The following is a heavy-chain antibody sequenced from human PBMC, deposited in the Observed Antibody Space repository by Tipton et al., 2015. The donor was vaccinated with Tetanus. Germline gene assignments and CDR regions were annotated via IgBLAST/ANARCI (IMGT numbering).Heavy chain of an antibody. CDR2: VENGGTA. J-gene: IGHJ4*02. CDR3: ARHVLALARVDPPDS. D-gene: IGHD3-10*01. V-gene: IGHV4-39*01. Sequence: TLSLTCTVSGDFITSTSYYWGWIRQAPGKGLEWIGAVENGGTAYYNPSLRSRFTISRDTSKNQVSLRLTSVTAADTAIYYCARHVLALARVDPPDSWGQGTLVTVSS. CDR1: GDFITSTSYY.